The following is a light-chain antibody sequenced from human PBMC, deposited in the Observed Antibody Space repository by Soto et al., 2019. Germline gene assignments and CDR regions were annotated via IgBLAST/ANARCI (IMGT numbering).Light chain of an antibody. Sequence: EFVLTQSPGTLSLSPGERATLSCRASQTVRNNYLAWYQQKLGQAPRLLIYDAFNRASGMPERFSGSGSGTDCTLTITRLEPEDFEVYDCQEYDASPITFGLGTRLEI. CDR3: QEYDASPIT. J-gene: IGKJ5*01. V-gene: IGKV3-20*01. CDR2: DAF. CDR1: QTVRNNY.